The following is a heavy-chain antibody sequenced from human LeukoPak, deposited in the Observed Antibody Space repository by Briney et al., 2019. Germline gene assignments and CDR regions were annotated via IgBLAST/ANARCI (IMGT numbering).Heavy chain of an antibody. CDR2: MSPNSGNT. V-gene: IGHV1-8*01. Sequence: GASVKVSCKASGYTFTSYDINWVRQATGQGLEWMGWMSPNSGNTGYAQKSQGRVTITTDESTSTAYMELSSLRSEDTAVYYCARGRWLQSGVADWGQGTLVTVSS. J-gene: IGHJ4*02. D-gene: IGHD5-24*01. CDR3: ARGRWLQSGVAD. CDR1: GYTFTSYD.